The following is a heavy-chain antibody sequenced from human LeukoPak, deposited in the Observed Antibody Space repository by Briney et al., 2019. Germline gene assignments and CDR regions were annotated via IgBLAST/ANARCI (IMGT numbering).Heavy chain of an antibody. CDR3: ARFEV. J-gene: IGHJ4*02. Sequence: PSETLSLTCTVYGGSFSGYYWSWIRQPPGKGLEWIGEINHSGSTNYNPSLKSRVTISVDTSKNQFSLKLSSVTAADTAVYYCARFEVWGQGTLVTVSS. CDR2: INHSGST. CDR1: GGSFSGYY. V-gene: IGHV4-34*01.